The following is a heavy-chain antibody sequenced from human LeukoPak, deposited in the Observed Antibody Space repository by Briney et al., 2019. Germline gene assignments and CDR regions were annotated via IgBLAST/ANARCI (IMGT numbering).Heavy chain of an antibody. Sequence: ASVKVSCKASGYTFTGYYMHWVRQAPGQGLEWVGIINPSGNSISYAQKFQGRVTMTRDMSTSTVYMELRSLRFEDTALYYCAKVQKSGDYWDYFDYWGQGTLVTVSS. CDR1: GYTFTGYY. CDR2: INPSGNSI. J-gene: IGHJ4*02. D-gene: IGHD1-26*01. CDR3: AKVQKSGDYWDYFDY. V-gene: IGHV1-46*01.